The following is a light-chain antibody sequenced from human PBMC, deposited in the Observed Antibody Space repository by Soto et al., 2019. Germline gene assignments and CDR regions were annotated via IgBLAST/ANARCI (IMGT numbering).Light chain of an antibody. CDR3: SSYTSSSTSYV. Sequence: QSALAQPASVSGSPGQSITISCTGTSSDVGGYNYVSWYQQHPGKAPKLMIYEVSNRPSGVSNRFSGSKSGNTASLTISGLQAEDGADYYCSSYTSSSTSYVFGTGTKVTVL. J-gene: IGLJ1*01. V-gene: IGLV2-14*01. CDR2: EVS. CDR1: SSDVGGYNY.